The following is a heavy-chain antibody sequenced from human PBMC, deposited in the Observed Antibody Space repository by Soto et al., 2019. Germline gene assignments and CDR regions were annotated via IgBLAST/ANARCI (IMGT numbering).Heavy chain of an antibody. CDR1: GFTFYSYS. J-gene: IGHJ4*02. D-gene: IGHD4-17*01. V-gene: IGHV3-48*01. Sequence: EVQLVESGGGLVQPGGSLRLSCAASGFTFYSYSMNWGRQAPGRGLEWVSYISSSSSTIYYADSVRGRFTISRDNAKNSLYLEMNSLRAEDTAVYYCARSASYGDYYFDYWGQGTLVTVSS. CDR3: ARSASYGDYYFDY. CDR2: ISSSSSTI.